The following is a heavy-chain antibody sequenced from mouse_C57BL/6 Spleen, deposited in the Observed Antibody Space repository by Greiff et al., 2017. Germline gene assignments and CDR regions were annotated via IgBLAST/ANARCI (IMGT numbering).Heavy chain of an antibody. D-gene: IGHD2-4*01. V-gene: IGHV5-17*01. J-gene: IGHJ4*01. Sequence: EVMLVESGGGLVKPGGSLKLSCAASGFTFSDYGMHWVRQAPEKGLEWVAYISSGSSTIYYADTVKGRFTISRDNAKNTLFLQMTSLRSEDTAMYYCARGGYDYDGDAMDYWGQGTSVTVSS. CDR3: ARGGYDYDGDAMDY. CDR2: ISSGSSTI. CDR1: GFTFSDYG.